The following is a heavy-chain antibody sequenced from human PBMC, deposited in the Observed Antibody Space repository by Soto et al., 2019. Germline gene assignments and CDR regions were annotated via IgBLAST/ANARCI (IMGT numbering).Heavy chain of an antibody. V-gene: IGHV4-34*01. D-gene: IGHD3-10*01. J-gene: IGHJ6*02. CDR2: INHSGST. CDR1: GGSFSGYY. Sequence: SETLSLTCAVYGGSFSGYYWSWIRQPPGKGLEWIGEINHSGSTNYNPSLKSRVTISVDTSKNQFSLKLSPVTAADTAVYYCARYSKPRYYYGSGSFYYYGMDVWGQGTTVTVSS. CDR3: ARYSKPRYYYGSGSFYYYGMDV.